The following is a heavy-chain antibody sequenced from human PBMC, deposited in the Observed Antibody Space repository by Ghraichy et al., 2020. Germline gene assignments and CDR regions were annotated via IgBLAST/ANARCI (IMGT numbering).Heavy chain of an antibody. Sequence: LSLTCAASGFTLSNYWMHWVRRAPGKGLVWVSRIKSDGSSIIYADSVKGRFTISRDNAKNTLYLQMNSLRAEDTAVYYCAREYCSGGRCFFGTGGSHFDYWGQGTLVTVSS. CDR1: GFTLSNYW. J-gene: IGHJ4*02. D-gene: IGHD2-15*01. CDR2: IKSDGSSI. CDR3: AREYCSGGRCFFGTGGSHFDY. V-gene: IGHV3-74*01.